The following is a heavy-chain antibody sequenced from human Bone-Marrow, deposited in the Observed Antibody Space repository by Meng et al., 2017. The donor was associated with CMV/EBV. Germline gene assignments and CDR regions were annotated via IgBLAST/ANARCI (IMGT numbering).Heavy chain of an antibody. Sequence: GGSLRLSCAASGFTFSSYAMSWVRQAPGKGLEWVAFIRYDGSNKYYADSVKGRFTISRDNSKNTLYLQMNSLRAEDTAVYYCANQLRFLEWLLYFQHWGQGTLVTVSS. V-gene: IGHV3-30*02. J-gene: IGHJ1*01. D-gene: IGHD3-3*01. CDR2: IRYDGSNK. CDR1: GFTFSSYA. CDR3: ANQLRFLEWLLYFQH.